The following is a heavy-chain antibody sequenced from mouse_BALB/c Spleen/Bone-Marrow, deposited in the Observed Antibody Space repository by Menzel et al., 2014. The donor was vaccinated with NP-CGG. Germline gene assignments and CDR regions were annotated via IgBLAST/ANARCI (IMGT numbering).Heavy chain of an antibody. Sequence: LQESGPELMKPGASVKISCNASGYSFTSYYMHWVKQSHGKSLEWIGYIDPFNGGTSYNQKFKGKATLTVDKSSSTAYMHLSSLTSEDSAVYYCARRDYGSSFYAMDYWSQGTSVTVSS. D-gene: IGHD1-1*01. CDR1: GYSFTSYY. CDR2: IDPFNGGT. CDR3: ARRDYGSSFYAMDY. V-gene: IGHV1S135*01. J-gene: IGHJ4*01.